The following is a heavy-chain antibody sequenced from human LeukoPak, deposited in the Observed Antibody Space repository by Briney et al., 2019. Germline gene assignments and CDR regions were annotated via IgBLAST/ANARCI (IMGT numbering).Heavy chain of an antibody. D-gene: IGHD3-22*01. CDR2: IYYSGST. V-gene: IGHV4-39*01. Sequence: SETLSLTCTVSGGSISSSSYYWGWIRQPPGKGREWIGSIYYSGSTYYNPSLKSRVTISVDTSKNQFSLKLSSVTAADTAVYYCARKGYYDSSGYLNYWGQGTLVTVSS. CDR3: ARKGYYDSSGYLNY. CDR1: GGSISSSSYY. J-gene: IGHJ4*02.